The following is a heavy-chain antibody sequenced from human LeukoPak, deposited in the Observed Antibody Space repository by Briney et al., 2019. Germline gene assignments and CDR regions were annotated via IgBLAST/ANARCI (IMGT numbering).Heavy chain of an antibody. Sequence: GGSLRLSCAASGFTFSDYYMSWIRQAPGKGLEWVSYISSSSSYTNYADSVKGRFTISRDNAKNSLYLQMNSLRAEDTAVYYCARSRMMDRGGDCYEYYFDCWGQGTLVTVSS. D-gene: IGHD2-21*02. J-gene: IGHJ4*02. CDR1: GFTFSDYY. V-gene: IGHV3-11*03. CDR2: ISSSSSYT. CDR3: ARSRMMDRGGDCYEYYFDC.